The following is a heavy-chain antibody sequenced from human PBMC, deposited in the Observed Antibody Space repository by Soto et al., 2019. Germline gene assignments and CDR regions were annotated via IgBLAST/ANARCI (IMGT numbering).Heavy chain of an antibody. V-gene: IGHV3-23*01. CDR1: VFTFSSYA. Sequence: WWSLRLSCSASVFTFSSYAVSWVRQAPGKGPEWISSISGSGSTIYYADSVKGRFTISRDNSKNTLYLQMSSLRAEDTAVYYCAKVFYYYDSSGYYYFDYWGQGTLVTVSS. CDR2: ISGSGSTI. CDR3: AKVFYYYDSSGYYYFDY. J-gene: IGHJ4*02. D-gene: IGHD3-22*01.